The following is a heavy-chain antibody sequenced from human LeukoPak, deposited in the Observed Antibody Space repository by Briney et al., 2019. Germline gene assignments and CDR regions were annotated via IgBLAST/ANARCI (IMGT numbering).Heavy chain of an antibody. CDR3: AKDPGGYSYGLDY. CDR2: ISWNSGSI. Sequence: GGSLRLSCAASGFTFDDYAMHWVRQAPGKGLEWVSGISWNSGSIGYADSVKGRFTISRDNAKNSLYLQMNSLRAEDTAVYYCAKDPGGYSYGLDYWGQGTLVTVSS. V-gene: IGHV3-9*01. J-gene: IGHJ4*02. CDR1: GFTFDDYA. D-gene: IGHD5-18*01.